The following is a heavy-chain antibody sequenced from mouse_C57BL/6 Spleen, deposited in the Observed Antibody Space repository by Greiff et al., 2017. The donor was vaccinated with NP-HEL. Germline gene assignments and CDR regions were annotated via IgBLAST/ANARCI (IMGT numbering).Heavy chain of an antibody. J-gene: IGHJ4*01. CDR2: IDPSDSYT. CDR1: GYTFTSYW. CDR3: ARGGLLRNAMDY. V-gene: IGHV1-69*01. Sequence: QVQLKQPGAELVMPGASVKLSCKASGYTFTSYWMHWVKQRPGQGLEWIGEIDPSDSYTNYNQKFKGKSPLTVDKSSSTAYMQLSSLTSEDSAVYYCARGGLLRNAMDYWGQGTSVTVSS. D-gene: IGHD2-3*01.